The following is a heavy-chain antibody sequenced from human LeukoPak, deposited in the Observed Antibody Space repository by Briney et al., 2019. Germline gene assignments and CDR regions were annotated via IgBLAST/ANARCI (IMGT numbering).Heavy chain of an antibody. V-gene: IGHV3-11*01. CDR1: GFTFSDYY. D-gene: IGHD3-3*01. CDR3: ARDGGLSGYYRSFDY. J-gene: IGHJ4*02. CDR2: ISSSGSTI. Sequence: GGSLRLSCAASGFTFSDYYMSWIRQAPGKGLEWVSYISSSGSTIYHADSVKARFTISRDNAKNSLYLQMNSLRAEDTAVYYCARDGGLSGYYRSFDYWGQGTLVTVSS.